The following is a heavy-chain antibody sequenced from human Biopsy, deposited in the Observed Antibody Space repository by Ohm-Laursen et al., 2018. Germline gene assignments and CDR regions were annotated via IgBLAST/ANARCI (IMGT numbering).Heavy chain of an antibody. CDR2: ISYDGNKT. D-gene: IGHD2/OR15-2a*01. CDR3: AKDKGTFNFYYYGMDV. Sequence: SLRLSCAASGFTFSNSGMHWVRQAPGKGLEWVAAISYDGNKTDYGDSVKGRLNISRDNSKNTLDLQMSSLRVEDTAVYFCAKDKGTFNFYYYGMDVWGQGTTVTVSS. CDR1: GFTFSNSG. J-gene: IGHJ6*02. V-gene: IGHV3-30*18.